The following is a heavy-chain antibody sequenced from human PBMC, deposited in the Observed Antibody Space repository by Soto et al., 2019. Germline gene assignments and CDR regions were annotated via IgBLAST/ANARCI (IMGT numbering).Heavy chain of an antibody. CDR1: RFTFSTYS. D-gene: IGHD2-15*01. CDR2: ISSSGSTK. V-gene: IGHV3-48*01. CDR3: ARMRSSVSPGC. Sequence: PGGSLRLSCAASRFTFSTYSMNWVRQAPGKGLEWVSYISSSGSTKYYADSVKGRFTISRDNAKNSLYLQMNSLRAEDTAVYYCARMRSSVSPGCWGQGTLVTVSS. J-gene: IGHJ4*02.